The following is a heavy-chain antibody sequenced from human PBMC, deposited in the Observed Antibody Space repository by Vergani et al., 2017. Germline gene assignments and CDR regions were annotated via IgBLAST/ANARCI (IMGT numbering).Heavy chain of an antibody. V-gene: IGHV3-23*01. CDR3: AAELSDYGSGIHYYGMDV. D-gene: IGHD3-10*01. CDR2: ISGSGGST. CDR1: GFTFSSYA. Sequence: EVQLLESGGGLVQPGGSLRLSCAASGFTFSSYAMSWVRQAPGKGLEWVSAISGSGGSTYYADSVKGRFTISRDNSKNTLYLQMNSLRAEDTAVYYCAAELSDYGSGIHYYGMDVWGQGTTVTVSS. J-gene: IGHJ6*02.